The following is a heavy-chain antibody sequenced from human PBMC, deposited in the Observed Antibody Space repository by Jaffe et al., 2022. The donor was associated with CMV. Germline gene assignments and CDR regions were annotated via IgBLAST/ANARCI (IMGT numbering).Heavy chain of an antibody. CDR2: ISSSGSTI. CDR3: AREAYDDFWSGLGYYYGMDV. Sequence: QVQLVESGGGLVKPGGSLRLSCAASGFTFSDYYMSWIRQAPGKGLEWVSYISSSGSTIYYADSVKGRFTISRDNAKNSLYLQMNSLRAEDTAVYYCAREAYDDFWSGLGYYYGMDVWGQGTTVTVSS. CDR1: GFTFSDYY. V-gene: IGHV3-11*01. D-gene: IGHD3-3*01. J-gene: IGHJ6*02.